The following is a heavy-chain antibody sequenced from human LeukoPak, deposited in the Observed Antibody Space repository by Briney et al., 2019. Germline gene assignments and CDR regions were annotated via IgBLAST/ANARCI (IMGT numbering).Heavy chain of an antibody. CDR2: LYPGDSDT. Sequence: LKIYCKGSGYSLTSYWIGWMRQMTGKSLQCMGILYPGDSDTRYSPSFQGQVTISGDKSISTAYLQWSSLKASDTAMYYCARRAWFGELYTDYYFDYWGQGTLVTVSS. J-gene: IGHJ4*02. CDR1: GYSLTSYW. V-gene: IGHV5-51*01. CDR3: ARRAWFGELYTDYYFDY. D-gene: IGHD3-10*01.